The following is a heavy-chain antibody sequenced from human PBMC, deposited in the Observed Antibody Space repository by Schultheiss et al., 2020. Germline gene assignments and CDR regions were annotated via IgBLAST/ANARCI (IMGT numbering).Heavy chain of an antibody. CDR1: EFLFSSFG. V-gene: IGHV3-30*18. CDR2: ISYDGSNK. D-gene: IGHD6-6*01. CDR3: AKDLPGRIAARPILYYYYGMDV. Sequence: GGSLRLSCAGSEFLFSSFGMHWVRQAPGKGLEWVAVISYDGSNKYYADSVKGRFTISRDNSKNTLYLQMNSLRAEDTAVYYCAKDLPGRIAARPILYYYYGMDVWGQGTTVTVSS. J-gene: IGHJ6*02.